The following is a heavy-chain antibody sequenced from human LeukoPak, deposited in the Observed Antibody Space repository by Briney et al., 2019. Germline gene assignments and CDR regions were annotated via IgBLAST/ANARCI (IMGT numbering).Heavy chain of an antibody. Sequence: GGSLRLSRAASGFTFSNYWMTWVRQAPGKGLEWVANIKQDGGEEYYVDSVKGRFTISRDNAKNSLSLQMNSLRAEDTAVYYCARSELVLDYWGQGTLVTASS. CDR1: GFTFSNYW. V-gene: IGHV3-7*01. CDR3: ARSELVLDY. CDR2: IKQDGGEE. D-gene: IGHD3-10*01. J-gene: IGHJ4*02.